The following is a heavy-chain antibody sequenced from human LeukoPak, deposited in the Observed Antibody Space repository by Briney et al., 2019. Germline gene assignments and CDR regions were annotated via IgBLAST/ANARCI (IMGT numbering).Heavy chain of an antibody. Sequence: PGRSLRLSCAASGFTFSSYGMHWVRQAPGKGLEWVAVIWYDGSNKYYADSVKGRFTISRDNSKNTLYLQMNSLRAEDTAVYYCARDRAHYYYYGMDVWGQGTTVTVSS. V-gene: IGHV3-33*01. CDR1: GFTFSSYG. CDR2: IWYDGSNK. CDR3: ARDRAHYYYYGMDV. J-gene: IGHJ6*02.